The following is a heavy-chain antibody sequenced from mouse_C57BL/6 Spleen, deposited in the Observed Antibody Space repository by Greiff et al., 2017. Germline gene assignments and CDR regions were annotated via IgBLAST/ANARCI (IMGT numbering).Heavy chain of an antibody. CDR2: IYPSDSET. Sequence: VQLQQPGAELVRPGSSVKLSCKASGYTFTSYWMDWVKQRPGQGLEWIGNIYPSDSETHYNQKFKDKATLTVDTSSSTAYMQLSSLTSEDSAVYYCARADVSSLYLDDWGQGPTLTASS. CDR1: GYTFTSYW. V-gene: IGHV1-61*01. CDR3: ARADVSSLYLDD. J-gene: IGHJ2*01. D-gene: IGHD1-1*01.